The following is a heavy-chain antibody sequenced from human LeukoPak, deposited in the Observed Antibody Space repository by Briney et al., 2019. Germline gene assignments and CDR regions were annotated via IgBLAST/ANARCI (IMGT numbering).Heavy chain of an antibody. CDR1: GYTFTSYY. D-gene: IGHD2-8*02. V-gene: IGHV1-46*01. CDR3: ARKGLFWLGGETITPHYYYYYMDV. Sequence: ASVKVSYKASGYTFTSYYMHWVRQAPGEGLEWMGIINPSGGSTSYAQKFQGRVTMTRDMSTSTVYMELSSLRSEDTALYYCARKGLFWLGGETITPHYYYYYMDVWGKGTTVTVSS. CDR2: INPSGGST. J-gene: IGHJ6*03.